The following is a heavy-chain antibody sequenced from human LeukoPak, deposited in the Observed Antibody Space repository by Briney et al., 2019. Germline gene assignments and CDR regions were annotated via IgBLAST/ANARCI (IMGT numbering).Heavy chain of an antibody. CDR1: GYSISSGYY. V-gene: IGHV4-38-2*02. CDR2: IYHSGST. D-gene: IGHD3-10*01. CDR3: ARIISMVRGVIRDPHFDY. J-gene: IGHJ4*02. Sequence: WETLSLTCTVSGYSISSGYYWGWIRQPPGKGLEWIGSIYHSGSTYYNPSLKSRVTISVDKSKNQFSLKLSSVTAADTAVYYCARIISMVRGVIRDPHFDYWGQGTLVTVSS.